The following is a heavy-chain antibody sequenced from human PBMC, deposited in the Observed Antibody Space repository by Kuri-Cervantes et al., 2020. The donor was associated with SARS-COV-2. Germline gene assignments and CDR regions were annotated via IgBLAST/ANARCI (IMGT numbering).Heavy chain of an antibody. CDR1: GGTFSSYT. Sequence: SVKVSCKASGGTFSSYTISWVRQAPGQGLEWMGGIIPILGTANYAQKFQGRVTITADKSTSTAYMELSSLRSEDTAVYYCARGRGYWLPADPIDYWGQGTLVTVSS. CDR3: ARGRGYWLPADPIDY. D-gene: IGHD3-9*01. J-gene: IGHJ4*02. V-gene: IGHV1-69*06. CDR2: IIPILGTA.